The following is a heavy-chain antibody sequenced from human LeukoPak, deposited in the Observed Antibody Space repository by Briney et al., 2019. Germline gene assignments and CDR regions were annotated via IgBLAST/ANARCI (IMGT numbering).Heavy chain of an antibody. D-gene: IGHD1-1*01. V-gene: IGHV1-69*05. CDR3: ARDRGNWNDYYFDY. CDR2: IIPIFGTA. J-gene: IGHJ4*02. CDR1: GGTLSSYT. Sequence: SVKVSCKASGGTLSSYTISGVRQAPGQGRECMGRIIPIFGTANYAQKFQGRVTITTDESTRTAYIELSSLRSEDTAVYYCARDRGNWNDYYFDYWGQGTLVTVSS.